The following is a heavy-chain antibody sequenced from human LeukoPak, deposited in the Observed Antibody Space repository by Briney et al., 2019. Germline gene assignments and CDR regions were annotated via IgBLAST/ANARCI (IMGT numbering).Heavy chain of an antibody. Sequence: GGSLRLSCVASGFIVSDKYVHWVRQAPGKGLEWVSVIFSGGSTYYTASVKGRYTIFRDNSKNTVYLQMNGLRVEDTGIYYCAAGGGSYHWGQGTLVTVSS. CDR2: IFSGGST. J-gene: IGHJ5*02. CDR3: AAGGGSYH. V-gene: IGHV3-53*01. D-gene: IGHD3-10*01. CDR1: GFIVSDKY.